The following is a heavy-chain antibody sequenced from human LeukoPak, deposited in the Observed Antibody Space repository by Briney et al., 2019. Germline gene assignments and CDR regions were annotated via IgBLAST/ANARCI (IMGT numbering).Heavy chain of an antibody. CDR3: ARGGWELELDY. CDR2: IYTSGST. D-gene: IGHD1-26*01. CDR1: GGSISNYY. J-gene: IGHJ4*02. Sequence: SETLSLTCTVTGGSISNYYWSRIRQPPGKGLEWIGYIYTSGSTNCNPSLKSRVTMSIDTSKNRFSLKLSPVTAADTAVYYCARGGWELELDYWGQGTLVTVSS. V-gene: IGHV4-59*01.